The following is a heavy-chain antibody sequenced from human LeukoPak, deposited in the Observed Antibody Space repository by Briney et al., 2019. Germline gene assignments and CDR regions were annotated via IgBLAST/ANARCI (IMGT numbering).Heavy chain of an antibody. CDR3: ARGSTRRSPFDI. D-gene: IGHD6-13*01. J-gene: IGHJ3*02. V-gene: IGHV3-53*01. Sequence: GGSLRLSCAASGXTVSSNYMNWVRQAPGKGLEWVSVIYTGGSTYYADSVKGRFTISRDSSQNTLFLQMNSLRAEDTAVYYCARGSTRRSPFDIWGHGTMVTVSS. CDR2: IYTGGST. CDR1: GXTVSSNY.